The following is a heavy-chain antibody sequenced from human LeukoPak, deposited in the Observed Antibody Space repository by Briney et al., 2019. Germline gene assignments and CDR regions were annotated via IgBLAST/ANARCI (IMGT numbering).Heavy chain of an antibody. J-gene: IGHJ4*02. Sequence: SETLSLTCSVSGGSISGHYWSWIRQPPGKGLEWIGYIYYSGSTNYNPSLKSRVTISVDTSKNQFSLKLSSVTAADTAVYYCARVASYQSVFDYWGQGTLVTVSS. CDR2: IYYSGST. V-gene: IGHV4-59*11. CDR1: GGSISGHY. CDR3: ARVASYQSVFDY. D-gene: IGHD1-26*01.